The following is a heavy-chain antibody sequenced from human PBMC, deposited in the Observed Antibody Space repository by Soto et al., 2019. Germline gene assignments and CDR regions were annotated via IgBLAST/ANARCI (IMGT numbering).Heavy chain of an antibody. CDR3: ARAQTVLAY. J-gene: IGHJ4*02. V-gene: IGHV1-18*04. D-gene: IGHD4-17*01. CDR1: GYTCTSYA. Sequence: QVQLVQSGAEVKKPGASVKVACKAAGYTCTSYAFNWVRQAPGQGLEWMGWIIAYSGNTNYAQRFQGRVTMTTDTSTSTAYMELRSLRSDDTAVYYCARAQTVLAYWGKGTLVPVSS. CDR2: IIAYSGNT.